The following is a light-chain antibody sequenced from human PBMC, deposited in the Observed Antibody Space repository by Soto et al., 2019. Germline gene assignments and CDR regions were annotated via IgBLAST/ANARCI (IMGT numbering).Light chain of an antibody. J-gene: IGKJ1*01. V-gene: IGKV3-20*01. CDR3: QQHGTT. Sequence: ESVLTQSRSTLSLSPGSRPTIPCRASQSLSNSELAWYQQKPGQAPRLLIYGASSRATGIPDRFSGSGSGKDFTLTISRLEPEDSAVYYCQQHGTTFGQGTKVDIK. CDR2: GAS. CDR1: QSLSNSE.